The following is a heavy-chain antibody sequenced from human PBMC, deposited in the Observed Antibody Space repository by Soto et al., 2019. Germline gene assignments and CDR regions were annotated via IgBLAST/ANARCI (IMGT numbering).Heavy chain of an antibody. CDR1: VDSFTSNA. J-gene: IGHJ5*02. CDR3: ARVWGSYQAPSGGAGFDP. V-gene: IGHV1-18*04. CDR2: ISTYSGDP. D-gene: IGHD3-16*02. Sequence: SVKVACKTSVDSFTSNAITSVRQAPGQGLEWMGWISTYSGDPNYAQKFQGRVTMTTDTSTNTAYMELRNLRSDDTAVYYCARVWGSYQAPSGGAGFDPWGQGTLVTVSS.